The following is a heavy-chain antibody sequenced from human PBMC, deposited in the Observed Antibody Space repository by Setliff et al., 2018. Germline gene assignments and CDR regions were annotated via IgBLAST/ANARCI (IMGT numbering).Heavy chain of an antibody. CDR1: GYTLTELS. Sequence: ASVKVACKVSGYTLTELSMHWVRQAPGKGLEWMGGFDPEDGETIYAQKFQGRVTMNEDTSTDTDYTELSNLRSEDTAVYYFATPRSGIRDAFDIWGQGTMVTVSS. J-gene: IGHJ3*02. CDR3: ATPRSGIRDAFDI. CDR2: FDPEDGET. V-gene: IGHV1-24*01.